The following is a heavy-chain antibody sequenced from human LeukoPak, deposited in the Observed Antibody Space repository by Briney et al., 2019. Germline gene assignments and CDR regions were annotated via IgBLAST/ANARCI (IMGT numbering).Heavy chain of an antibody. D-gene: IGHD4-23*01. J-gene: IGHJ4*02. CDR3: ARPTTVALDY. Sequence: GGSLRLSCAASGFTFSDYDMNWVRQPPGKGLEWVSYITSSSRTINYADSVKGRFTVSRDNAKNSLHLQMDSLRDEDTAVYYCARPTTVALDYWGQGTLVAVSS. CDR2: ITSSSRTI. CDR1: GFTFSDYD. V-gene: IGHV3-48*02.